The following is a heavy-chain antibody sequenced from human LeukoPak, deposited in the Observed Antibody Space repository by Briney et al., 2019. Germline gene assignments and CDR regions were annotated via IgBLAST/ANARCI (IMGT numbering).Heavy chain of an antibody. J-gene: IGHJ6*03. CDR3: ARGSLLRFYYYYMDV. CDR1: GGTFSSYA. V-gene: IGHV1-69*05. CDR2: IIPIFGTA. Sequence: SVNVSCKASGGTFSSYAISWVRQAPGQGLEWMGGIIPIFGTANYAQKFQGRVTITTDESTSTAYMELSSLGSEDTTVYYCARGSLLRFYYYYMDVWGKGTTVTVSS. D-gene: IGHD2-15*01.